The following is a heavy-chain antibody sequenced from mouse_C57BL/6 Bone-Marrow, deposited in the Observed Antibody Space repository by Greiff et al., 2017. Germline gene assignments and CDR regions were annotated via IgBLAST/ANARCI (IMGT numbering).Heavy chain of an antibody. CDR2: IYPRSGNT. Sequence: QVQLQQSGAELARPGASVKLSCKASGYTFTSYGISWVKQRTGQGLEWIGEIYPRSGNTYYNEKFKGKATLTADKSSSTAYMGLRSLTSEDSAVSFCAREGEYGISAWYFAVCGTGATGSVSS. J-gene: IGHJ1*03. CDR3: AREGEYGISAWYFAV. D-gene: IGHD2-10*02. V-gene: IGHV1-81*01. CDR1: GYTFTSYG.